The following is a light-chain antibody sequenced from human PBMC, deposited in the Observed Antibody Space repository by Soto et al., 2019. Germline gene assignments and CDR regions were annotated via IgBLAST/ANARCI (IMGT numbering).Light chain of an antibody. J-gene: IGKJ1*01. V-gene: IGKV3-15*01. CDR2: GAS. CDR1: QSISRN. Sequence: EIVMTQSPVTLSVSPGERATLSCRASQSISRNVAWYQQKVGQAPRLLIHGASTRATGIAARFSGSGSGTEFTLTISSLQSEDFGFYYCQQYNKGPVTFGQGTKVDIK. CDR3: QQYNKGPVT.